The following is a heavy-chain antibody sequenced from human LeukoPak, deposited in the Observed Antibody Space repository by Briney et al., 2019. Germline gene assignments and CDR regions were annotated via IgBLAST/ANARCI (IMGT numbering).Heavy chain of an antibody. J-gene: IGHJ4*02. Sequence: GRSLRLSCAASGFTFSSYGMHWVRQAPGKGLEWVAVISYDGSDKYYADSVKGRFAISRDNSKNTLYLQMNSLRAEDTAVYYCAKDPGDYWSQGTLVTVSS. CDR1: GFTFSSYG. CDR3: AKDPGDY. V-gene: IGHV3-30*18. CDR2: ISYDGSDK.